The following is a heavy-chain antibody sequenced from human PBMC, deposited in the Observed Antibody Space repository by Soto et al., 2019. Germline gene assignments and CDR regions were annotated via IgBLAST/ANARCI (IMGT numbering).Heavy chain of an antibody. CDR3: ARDDNSGFFIGYYGLDV. D-gene: IGHD6-19*01. Sequence: QVQLEQSGAEVKKPGSSVKVSCKASGGTFSNFAISWVRQAPGQGLEWMGAIIPVYDTAKYTQKFQDRLTINADAATRTAYMELRSLRSEDTAVYFWARDDNSGFFIGYYGLDVWGQGTAVTVPS. CDR2: IIPVYDTA. V-gene: IGHV1-69*01. J-gene: IGHJ6*02. CDR1: GGTFSNFA.